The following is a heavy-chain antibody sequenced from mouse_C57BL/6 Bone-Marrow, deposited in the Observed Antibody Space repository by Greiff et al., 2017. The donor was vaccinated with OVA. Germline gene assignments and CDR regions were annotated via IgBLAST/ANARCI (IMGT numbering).Heavy chain of an antibody. CDR3: AKPGIYYDYDGFAY. CDR2: INPNYGTT. Sequence: VQLQQSGPELVKPGASVKISCKASGYSFTDYNMNWVKQSNGKSLEWIGVINPNYGTTSYNQKFKGKATLTVDQSSSTAYMQLNSLTSEVSAVYYCAKPGIYYDYDGFAYWGQGTLVTVSA. D-gene: IGHD2-4*01. V-gene: IGHV1-39*01. J-gene: IGHJ3*01. CDR1: GYSFTDYN.